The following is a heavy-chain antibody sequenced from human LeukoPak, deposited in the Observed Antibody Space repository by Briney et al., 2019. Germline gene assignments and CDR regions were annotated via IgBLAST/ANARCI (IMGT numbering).Heavy chain of an antibody. Sequence: SETLSLTCTVSGGSISSYYWSWIRQPPGKGLEWIGDIYYSGSTNYNPSLKSRVTISVDTSKNQFSLKLSSVTAADTAVYYCARGNVDTAMVWFDYWGQGTLVTVSS. J-gene: IGHJ4*02. CDR2: IYYSGST. D-gene: IGHD5-18*01. V-gene: IGHV4-59*01. CDR1: GGSISSYY. CDR3: ARGNVDTAMVWFDY.